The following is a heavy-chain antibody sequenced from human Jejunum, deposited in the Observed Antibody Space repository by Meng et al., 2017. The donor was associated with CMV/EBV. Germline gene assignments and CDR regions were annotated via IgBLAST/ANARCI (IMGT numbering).Heavy chain of an antibody. CDR2: INPDGSVK. Sequence: FSFTSSGMNWVRQAPGKGLEWVANINPDGSVKQYVDSVKGRFSVSRDNAKNSLYLQMNSLRAEDMAVYYCARGLSMVGIAGSWCDPWGQGTLVTVSS. D-gene: IGHD1-26*01. J-gene: IGHJ5*02. V-gene: IGHV3-7*01. CDR1: FSFTSSG. CDR3: ARGLSMVGIAGSWCDP.